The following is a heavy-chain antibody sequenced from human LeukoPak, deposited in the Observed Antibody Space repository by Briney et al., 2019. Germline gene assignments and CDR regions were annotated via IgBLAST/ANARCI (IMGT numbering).Heavy chain of an antibody. Sequence: PSETLSLTCTVSGYSISGGYYWGWIRQPPGKGLEWIGSIYHSGSTYYNPSLKSRVTISVDTSKNQLSLKLSSVTAADTAVYYCAKDSSSWIDAFDIWGLGTMVIVSS. CDR3: AKDSSSWIDAFDI. J-gene: IGHJ3*02. CDR1: GYSISGGYY. D-gene: IGHD6-13*01. V-gene: IGHV4-38-2*02. CDR2: IYHSGST.